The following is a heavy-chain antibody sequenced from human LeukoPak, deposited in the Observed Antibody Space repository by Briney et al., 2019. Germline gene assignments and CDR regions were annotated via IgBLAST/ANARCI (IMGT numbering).Heavy chain of an antibody. CDR1: GLSFGFYA. CDR2: ISGGGAGT. Sequence: GGSLRLSCAASGLSFGFYAMSWVRQAPGQGLEWVSSISGGGAGTYYADSVRGRFTISRDNSKNTLYLQMASLRADDTALYYCVKDFVRYSIQFHYWGQGALVTVSS. CDR3: VKDFVRYSIQFHY. J-gene: IGHJ4*02. V-gene: IGHV3-23*01. D-gene: IGHD1-26*01.